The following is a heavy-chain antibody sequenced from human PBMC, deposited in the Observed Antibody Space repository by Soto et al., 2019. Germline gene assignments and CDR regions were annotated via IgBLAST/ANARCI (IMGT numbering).Heavy chain of an antibody. J-gene: IGHJ4*02. Sequence: QVQLVQSGAEVKTPGSSLKVSCTVSGSRFSNYVISWVRQAPGHGLEWLGRIIPIFNTTQYAQKFQGRVTITPDKSTTTASLELSSLRSDDTAVYYCAREGRGKKAGYNGLVSLGYWGQGTLVTVSS. CDR2: IIPIFNTT. CDR1: GSRFSNYV. V-gene: IGHV1-69*06. CDR3: AREGRGKKAGYNGLVSLGY. D-gene: IGHD2-2*02.